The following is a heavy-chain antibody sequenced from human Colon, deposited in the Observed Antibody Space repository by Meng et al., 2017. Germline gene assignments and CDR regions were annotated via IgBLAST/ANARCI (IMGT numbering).Heavy chain of an antibody. J-gene: IGHJ3*01. V-gene: IGHV3-48*03. CDR1: GFTFSSYE. CDR2: ISSSGSTI. D-gene: IGHD5-18*01. CDR3: ARIGRGFSYGNGIED. Sequence: GESLKISCAASGFTFSSYEMNWVRQAPGKGLEWVSYISSSGSTIYYADSVKGRCTISRDNSKNMLYLQLNSLRPEDTGLYYCARIGRGFSYGNGIEDWGQGTRVTVSS.